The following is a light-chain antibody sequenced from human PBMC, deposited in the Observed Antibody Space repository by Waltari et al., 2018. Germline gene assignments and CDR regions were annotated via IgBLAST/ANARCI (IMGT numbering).Light chain of an antibody. CDR2: DTS. CDR1: QSVNQY. J-gene: IGKJ1*01. V-gene: IGKV3-20*01. Sequence: EIVLTQSPGTLSLSPGEGATLSCRASQSVNQYLAWYQKKRGQAPRLLIYDTSSRATGIPDMCSGSGSGTDFTLTISRLEPEDFAVYYCQQYGSSPWTFGQGTKVEIK. CDR3: QQYGSSPWT.